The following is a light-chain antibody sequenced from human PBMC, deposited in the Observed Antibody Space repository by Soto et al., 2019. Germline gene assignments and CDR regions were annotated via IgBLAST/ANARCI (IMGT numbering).Light chain of an antibody. V-gene: IGKV3-20*01. J-gene: IGKJ1*01. CDR3: QQYCSSPWT. CDR2: GAS. CDR1: QSFSSSY. Sequence: EIVLTQSPGTLSLSPGERATLSCRASQSFSSSYLACYQQKPGQAPRLLIYGASSRATGIPDRFSGSGSGTDFTLTISRLEPEDVAVYYCQQYCSSPWTFGQGTKVEIK.